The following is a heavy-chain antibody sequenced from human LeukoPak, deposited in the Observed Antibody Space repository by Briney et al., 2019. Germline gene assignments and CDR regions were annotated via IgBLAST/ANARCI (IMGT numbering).Heavy chain of an antibody. CDR2: IRSKAYGGTT. CDR1: GYTFGNYA. D-gene: IGHD7-27*01. CDR3: TRVSNCGSVYYYYGMDV. J-gene: IGHJ6*02. V-gene: IGHV3-49*03. Sequence: GGSLRLSCTASGYTFGNYALSWIRQAQGKGLEWVSFIRSKAYGGTTEYAASVKGRFTISRDDSKSIAYLQMNSLKSEDTAVYFCTRVSNCGSVYYYYGMDVWGQGTTVTVSS.